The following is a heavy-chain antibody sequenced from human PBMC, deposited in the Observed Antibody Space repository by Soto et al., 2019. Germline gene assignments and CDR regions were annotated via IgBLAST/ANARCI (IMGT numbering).Heavy chain of an antibody. Sequence: PSETLSLTCTVSGGSISSGDYYWSWIRQPPGKGLEWIGYIYYSGSTYYNPSLKSRVTISVDTSKNQFSLKLSSVTAADTAVYYCARDRLNGIFDYWGQGTLVTVSS. J-gene: IGHJ4*02. CDR2: IYYSGST. D-gene: IGHD1-1*01. V-gene: IGHV4-30-4*01. CDR3: ARDRLNGIFDY. CDR1: GGSISSGDYY.